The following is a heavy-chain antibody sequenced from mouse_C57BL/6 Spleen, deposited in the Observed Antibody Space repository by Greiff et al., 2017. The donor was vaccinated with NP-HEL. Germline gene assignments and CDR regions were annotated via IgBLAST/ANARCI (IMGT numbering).Heavy chain of an antibody. CDR2: ISYDGSN. CDR3: ARYGYDGDWYFDV. CDR1: GYSITSGYY. J-gene: IGHJ1*03. Sequence: EVHLVESGPGLVKPSQSLSLTCSVTGYSITSGYYWNWIRQFPGNKLEWMGYISYDGSNNYNPSLKNRISITRDTSKNQFFLKLNSVTTEDTATYYCARYGYDGDWYFDVWGTGTTVTVSS. D-gene: IGHD2-2*01. V-gene: IGHV3-6*01.